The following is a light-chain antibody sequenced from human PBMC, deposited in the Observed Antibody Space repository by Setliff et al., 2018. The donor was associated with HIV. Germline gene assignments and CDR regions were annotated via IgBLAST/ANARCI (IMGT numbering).Light chain of an antibody. CDR1: NSDIGSYNC. CDR3: TSYTGSNNFGV. Sequence: QSVLTPPPSASGSPGQSVAISCTGTNSDIGSYNCVSWYQQHPGKAPKLMIYEVTKRPSGVPDRFSGSKSGNTASLTVSGLQAEDEADYYCTSYTGSNNFGVFGTGTKVTVL. V-gene: IGLV2-8*01. CDR2: EVT. J-gene: IGLJ1*01.